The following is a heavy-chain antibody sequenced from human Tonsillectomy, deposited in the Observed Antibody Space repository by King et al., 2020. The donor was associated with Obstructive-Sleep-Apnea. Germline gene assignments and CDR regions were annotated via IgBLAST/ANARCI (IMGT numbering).Heavy chain of an antibody. CDR3: ARDQPGITIFGVVMGSRFDP. CDR1: GGSISSYY. D-gene: IGHD3-3*01. V-gene: IGHV4-59*01. J-gene: IGHJ5*02. Sequence: QLQESGPGLVKPSETLSLTCTVSGGSISSYYWSWIRQPPGKGLEWIGYIYYSGSTNYNPSLKSRVTISVDTSKNPFSLKLSSVTAADTAVYYCARDQPGITIFGVVMGSRFDPWGQGTLVTVSS. CDR2: IYYSGST.